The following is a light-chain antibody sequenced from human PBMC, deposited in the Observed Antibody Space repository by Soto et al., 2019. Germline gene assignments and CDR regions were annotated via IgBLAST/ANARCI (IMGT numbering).Light chain of an antibody. Sequence: DIQLTQSPSSLSASVGDRVTITCRASQSIDSFLIWYQQKPGRAPKVLIYAPSTLQSGVPSRFSGSGSGTDFTLTISSLQPEDFATYYCQQSYIVPYTFGQGTKPDIK. CDR1: QSIDSF. J-gene: IGKJ2*01. V-gene: IGKV1-39*01. CDR2: APS. CDR3: QQSYIVPYT.